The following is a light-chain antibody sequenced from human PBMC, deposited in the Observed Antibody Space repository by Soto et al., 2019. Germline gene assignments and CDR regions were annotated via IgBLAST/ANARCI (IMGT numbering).Light chain of an antibody. Sequence: DIQLTQSPSTLSASLGDIVTITCRASQTISRWLAWYQQKPGKAPKLLIYDASSLESGVPSRFSGSGSGTEFTLTISSLQSDDFATYYCQQYTTYWTFGQGTKVEIK. CDR2: DAS. J-gene: IGKJ1*01. CDR3: QQYTTYWT. V-gene: IGKV1-5*01. CDR1: QTISRW.